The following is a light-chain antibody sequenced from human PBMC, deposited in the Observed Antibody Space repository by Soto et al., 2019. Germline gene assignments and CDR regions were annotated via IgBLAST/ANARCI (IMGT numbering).Light chain of an antibody. J-gene: IGLJ2*01. V-gene: IGLV1-44*01. CDR1: SSNIGSNT. CDR2: NNS. CDR3: AAWDDSLNGLV. Sequence: QSVLTQPPSASETPGQRVTISCSGSSSNIGSNTVHWYQQLPGTAPKVLIYNNSQRPSGVPDRFSGSKSGTSASLAISGLQSEDEADYYCAAWDDSLNGLVFGGGTKLTVL.